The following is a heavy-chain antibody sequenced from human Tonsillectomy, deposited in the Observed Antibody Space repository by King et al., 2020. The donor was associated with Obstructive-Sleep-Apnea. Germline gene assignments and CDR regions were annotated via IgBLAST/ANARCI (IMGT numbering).Heavy chain of an antibody. CDR3: ARQANSYLTLGWFDP. Sequence: QLQESGPGLVKPSETLSLTCTVSGGSISGYYWSWIRQPPGKGIEWIAYIYSSGTTNYNPSLKSRVTISVDTSKILFSLKLNSVTAADTAVYYCARQANSYLTLGWFDPWGQGTLVTVSS. J-gene: IGHJ5*02. CDR2: IYSSGTT. D-gene: IGHD1-26*01. CDR1: GGSISGYY. V-gene: IGHV4-59*01.